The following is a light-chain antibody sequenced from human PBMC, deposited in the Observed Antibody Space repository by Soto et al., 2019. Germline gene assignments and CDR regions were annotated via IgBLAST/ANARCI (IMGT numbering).Light chain of an antibody. Sequence: QSALTQPASASGSPGQSITISCTGTSSDVGGYNYVSWYQQHPGKAPKLMIYEVSNRPSGVSNRFSGSKSGNTASLTISGLQAEDEADYYCSSYTSRSTYVLGTGTKVTVL. CDR1: SSDVGGYNY. V-gene: IGLV2-14*01. J-gene: IGLJ1*01. CDR3: SSYTSRSTYV. CDR2: EVS.